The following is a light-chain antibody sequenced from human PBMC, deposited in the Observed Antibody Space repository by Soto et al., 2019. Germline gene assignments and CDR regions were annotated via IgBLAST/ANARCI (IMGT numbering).Light chain of an antibody. CDR1: QNIRNF. CDR2: TSS. CDR3: QQSSDTLIT. J-gene: IGKJ4*01. Sequence: DIQMTQSPSSLSASVGDTISITCRASQNIRNFLNWYQRRPGQAPRLLIYTSSTLQSGVPSRFSGTRSGTDFTLTISSLQPEDFATYFCQQSSDTLITFGGGTKVEIK. V-gene: IGKV1-39*01.